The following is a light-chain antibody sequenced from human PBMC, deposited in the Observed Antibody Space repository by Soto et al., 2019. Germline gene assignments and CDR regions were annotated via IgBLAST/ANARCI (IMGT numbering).Light chain of an antibody. CDR3: QVWDSSSDHYV. Sequence: SYELTQPPSVSVAPGQTARISCGGSDIASKSVHWSQQKPGQAPVLVVYDDNDRPSGIPERLSGSNSGDTATLTISRVEAGDEADYYCQVWDSSSDHYVFGSGTKSPS. CDR2: DDN. J-gene: IGLJ1*01. CDR1: DIASKS. V-gene: IGLV3-21*02.